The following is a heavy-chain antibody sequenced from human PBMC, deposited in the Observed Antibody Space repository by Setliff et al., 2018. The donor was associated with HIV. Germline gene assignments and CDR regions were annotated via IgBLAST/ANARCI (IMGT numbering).Heavy chain of an antibody. CDR1: GYSLTSYS. Sequence: ASVKVSCTASGYSLTSYSINWVRQAPGQGLEWMGYINTNTGNPTYAQGFTGRFVFSVDTPVSTAYLQIFSLKAEDTAVYYCTRDHTPPPNYDFWSGQIDLRNIFYYMDVWGTGSPVTVSS. V-gene: IGHV7-4-1*01. CDR3: TRDHTPPPNYDFWSGQIDLRNIFYYMDV. J-gene: IGHJ6*03. CDR2: INTNTGNP. D-gene: IGHD3-3*01.